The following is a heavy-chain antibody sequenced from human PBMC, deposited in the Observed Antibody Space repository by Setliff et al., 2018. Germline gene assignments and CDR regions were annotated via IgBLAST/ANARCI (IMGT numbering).Heavy chain of an antibody. D-gene: IGHD3-10*01. CDR2: INPDGSEK. CDR3: FGAGTCSY. V-gene: IGHV3-7*01. CDR1: GLSYSNCW. J-gene: IGHJ4*02. Sequence: GGSLRLSCTASGLSYSNCWVSWVRQAPGKGLEWLASINPDGSEKYYVDSVKGRFTISRDNAKNSLSLQMNSLRTEDTAVYYCFGAGTCSYWGQGTLVTVSS.